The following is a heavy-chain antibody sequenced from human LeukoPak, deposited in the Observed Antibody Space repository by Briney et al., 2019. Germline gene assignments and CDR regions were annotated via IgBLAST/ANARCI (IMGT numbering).Heavy chain of an antibody. V-gene: IGHV1-18*01. CDR3: ARDCPATTVTRTDDAFDV. CDR1: GYTFTSSS. D-gene: IGHD4-17*01. J-gene: IGHJ3*01. Sequence: GASVKVSCKASGYTFTSSSISWVRHAPGQGLEWMGWMSAYNGNTNYAQKLQGRVTMTTYTSTSTAYMELRSLRSGDTAVYNCARDCPATTVTRTDDAFDVWGQATMVTVSS. CDR2: MSAYNGNT.